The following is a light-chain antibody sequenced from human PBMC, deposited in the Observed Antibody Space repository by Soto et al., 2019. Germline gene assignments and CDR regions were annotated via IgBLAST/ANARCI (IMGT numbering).Light chain of an antibody. CDR3: QQRSNWPST. CDR1: QSFRGL. Sequence: EVVLTQSPVTLSLSPGERATLSCRASQSFRGLLAWYQQKPGQAPRLLIYGASTRATGIPARFSGSGTGTDFTLTISSLEPEDFAVYYCQQRSNWPSTFGPGTRLEI. J-gene: IGKJ5*01. CDR2: GAS. V-gene: IGKV3-11*01.